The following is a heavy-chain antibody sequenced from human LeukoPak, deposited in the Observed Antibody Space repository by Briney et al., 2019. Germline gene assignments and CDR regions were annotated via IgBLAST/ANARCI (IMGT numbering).Heavy chain of an antibody. V-gene: IGHV3-53*04. D-gene: IGHD5-18*01. Sequence: GGSLRLSSAASGFTVSSNYMRWVGQAPGKRLKWVSAIYSGGSTYYADSVKGRFTISRHNSKNTLYLQMNSLRAEDTAVYYCARARYSYVPHYYYYGMDVWGQGTTVTVSS. CDR2: IYSGGST. J-gene: IGHJ6*02. CDR1: GFTVSSNY. CDR3: ARARYSYVPHYYYYGMDV.